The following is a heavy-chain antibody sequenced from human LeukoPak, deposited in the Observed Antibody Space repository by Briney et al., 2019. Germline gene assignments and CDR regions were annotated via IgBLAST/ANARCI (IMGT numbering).Heavy chain of an antibody. CDR3: ARGYGYCSGGSCPWWFDP. CDR2: IYTSGST. Sequence: PSETLSLTCTVSGGSISSYYWSWIRQPAGKGLEWIGRIYTSGSTNYNPSLKSRVTMSVDTSKNQFSLKLSSVTAADTAVYCCARGYGYCSGGSCPWWFDPWGQGTLVTVSS. CDR1: GGSISSYY. V-gene: IGHV4-4*07. D-gene: IGHD2-15*01. J-gene: IGHJ5*02.